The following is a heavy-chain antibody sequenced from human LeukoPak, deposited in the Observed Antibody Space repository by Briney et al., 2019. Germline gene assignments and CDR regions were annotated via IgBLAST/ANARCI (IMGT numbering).Heavy chain of an antibody. V-gene: IGHV3-48*01. CDR2: ISSSSSTI. CDR1: GFTFSSYG. J-gene: IGHJ4*02. Sequence: GGSLRLSCAASGFTFSSYGMTWVRQAPGKGLEWVSYISSSSSTIYYADSVKGRFTISRDNAKNSLYLQMNSLRAEDTAVYYCARADSMVRGDYYFDYWGQGTLVTVSS. D-gene: IGHD3-10*01. CDR3: ARADSMVRGDYYFDY.